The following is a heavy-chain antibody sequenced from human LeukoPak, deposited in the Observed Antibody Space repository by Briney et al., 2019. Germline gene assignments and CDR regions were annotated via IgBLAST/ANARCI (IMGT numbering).Heavy chain of an antibody. J-gene: IGHJ3*02. CDR3: ARDRYDYVWGSYRHDAFGI. CDR1: GYTFTGYY. Sequence: ASVKVSCKASGYTFTGYYMHWVRQAPGQGLEWMGRINPNSGGTNYAQKFQGRVTMTRDTSISTAYMELSRLRSDDTAVYYCARDRYDYVWGSYRHDAFGIWGQGTMVTVSS. D-gene: IGHD3-16*02. V-gene: IGHV1-2*06. CDR2: INPNSGGT.